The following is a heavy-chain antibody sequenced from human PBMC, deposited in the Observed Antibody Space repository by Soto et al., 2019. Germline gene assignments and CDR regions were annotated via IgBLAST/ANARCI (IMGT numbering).Heavy chain of an antibody. D-gene: IGHD1-1*01. CDR1: EVTFRKYA. CDR3: AQAGLLGTGMLDWFDP. V-gene: IGHV3-23*01. CDR2: IAGDGSNI. Sequence: EVPLLESGGGLVQPGGSLRLSCTASEVTFRKYALSWIRQAPGTGLEWVSAIAGDGSNINYADSLRGRFTISRDNARNTLYLQMNSPRYDYTAFYYCAQAGLLGTGMLDWFDPWGRGTLVTVTS. J-gene: IGHJ5*02.